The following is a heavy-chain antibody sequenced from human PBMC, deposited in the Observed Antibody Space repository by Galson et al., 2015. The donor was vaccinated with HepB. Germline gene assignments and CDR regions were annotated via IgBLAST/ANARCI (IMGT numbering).Heavy chain of an antibody. Sequence: SVKVSCKASGYTFNNYIIAWVRQAPGQGLEWLGLITAYNGNTKFAQNLQGRVSMTTDTSTNTAFMELRSLRSDGTAVYYCARGALVVAVGATQNNWFGPWGQGTLVTVSS. CDR1: GYTFNNYI. D-gene: IGHD2-15*01. V-gene: IGHV1-18*01. J-gene: IGHJ5*02. CDR3: ARGALVVAVGATQNNWFGP. CDR2: ITAYNGNT.